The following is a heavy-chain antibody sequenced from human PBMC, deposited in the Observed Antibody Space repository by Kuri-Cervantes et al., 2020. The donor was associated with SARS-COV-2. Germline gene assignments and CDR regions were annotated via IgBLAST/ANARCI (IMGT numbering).Heavy chain of an antibody. V-gene: IGHV4-59*01. CDR2: IYYSGST. CDR1: GGSISSYY. D-gene: IGHD4-17*01. CDR3: ARATVTTIYFDY. Sequence: SETLSLTCTVSGGSISSYYWSWIRQPAGKGLEWIGYIYYSGSTNYNPSLKSRVTISVDTSKNQFSLKLSSVTAADTAVYYCARATVTTIYFDYWGQGTLVTVSS. J-gene: IGHJ4*02.